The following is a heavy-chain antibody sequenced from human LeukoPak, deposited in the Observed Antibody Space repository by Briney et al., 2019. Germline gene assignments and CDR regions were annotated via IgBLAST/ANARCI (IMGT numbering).Heavy chain of an antibody. D-gene: IGHD5-18*01. CDR3: GKELRGYSYGLRNNWFDP. V-gene: IGHV3-48*01. CDR2: ISSSSSTI. CDR1: GFTFSSYS. Sequence: GGSLRLSCAASGFTFSSYSMNWVRQAPGKGLEWVSYISSSSSTIYYADSVKGRFTISRDNSKNTLYLQMNSLRAEDTAVYYCGKELRGYSYGLRNNWFDPWGQGTLVTVSS. J-gene: IGHJ5*02.